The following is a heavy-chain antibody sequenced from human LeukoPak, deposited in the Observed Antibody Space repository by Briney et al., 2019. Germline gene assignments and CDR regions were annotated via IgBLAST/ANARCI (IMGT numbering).Heavy chain of an antibody. J-gene: IGHJ4*02. D-gene: IGHD3-3*01. CDR3: ARDTLRFLD. V-gene: IGHV1-18*01. CDR2: ISAFNGNT. Sequence: ASVKVSCKASGYTFTSYGITWVRQAPGQGLEWMGWISAFNGNTNYAQKFQGRVTMTTDTSTKIAYMELRSLRSDDTAVYYCARDTLRFLDWGQGTLVTVSS. CDR1: GYTFTSYG.